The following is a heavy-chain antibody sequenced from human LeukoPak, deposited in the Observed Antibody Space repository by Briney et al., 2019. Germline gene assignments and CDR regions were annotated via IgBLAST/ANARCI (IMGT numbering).Heavy chain of an antibody. Sequence: PGGSLRLSCAASGFTLSTYWMSWVRQAPGKGLEWVANIKQDGSEKYYVDPVKGRFTISRDNAKNSLYLQMNSLRAEDTAMYYCARDSAGNDYWGQGTLVTVSS. CDR2: IKQDGSEK. D-gene: IGHD6-13*01. V-gene: IGHV3-7*01. CDR3: ARDSAGNDY. CDR1: GFTLSTYW. J-gene: IGHJ4*02.